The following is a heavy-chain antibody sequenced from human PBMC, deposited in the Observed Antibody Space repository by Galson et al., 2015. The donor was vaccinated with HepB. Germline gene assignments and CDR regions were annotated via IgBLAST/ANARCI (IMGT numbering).Heavy chain of an antibody. D-gene: IGHD5-24*01. Sequence: SVKVSCKASGYIFTTYGISWVRQAPGQGYEWMGWVNPFNGDTNYAQKFRGRVTMTTDTSTSAAYMELRSLRYGDTALYYCARGGLATIGGPTFDSWGQGTLVTVSS. CDR1: GYIFTTYG. CDR2: VNPFNGDT. V-gene: IGHV1-18*01. CDR3: ARGGLATIGGPTFDS. J-gene: IGHJ4*02.